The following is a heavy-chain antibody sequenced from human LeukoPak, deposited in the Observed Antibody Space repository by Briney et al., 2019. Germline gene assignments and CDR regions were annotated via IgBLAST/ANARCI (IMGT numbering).Heavy chain of an antibody. CDR2: ISGSGGST. CDR3: AKYSSSWYLTGYFDY. J-gene: IGHJ4*02. V-gene: IGHV3-23*01. Sequence: GGSLRLSCAASGFTFSSYAMSWVRQAPGKGLEWVSAISGSGGSTYYADSAKGRFAISRDNSKNTLYLQMNSLRVEDTAVYYCAKYSSSWYLTGYFDYWGQGTLVTVSS. D-gene: IGHD6-13*01. CDR1: GFTFSSYA.